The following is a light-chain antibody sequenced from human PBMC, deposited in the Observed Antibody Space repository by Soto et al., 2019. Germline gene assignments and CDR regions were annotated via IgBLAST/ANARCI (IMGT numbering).Light chain of an antibody. J-gene: IGKJ2*01. CDR2: DAS. CDR1: QDISDS. Sequence: DIQMTQSPSSLSASVGDRVTVTCQASQDISDSLNWYQQKPGKAPKLLIYDASNLETGVPSRFSGSGSGTDFTFTISNLKPEDVATYYCQQYDNLPRTFGQGTKLEIK. V-gene: IGKV1-33*01. CDR3: QQYDNLPRT.